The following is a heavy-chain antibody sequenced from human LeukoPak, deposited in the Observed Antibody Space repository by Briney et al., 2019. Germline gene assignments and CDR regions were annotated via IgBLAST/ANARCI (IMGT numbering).Heavy chain of an antibody. V-gene: IGHV3-11*01. CDR3: AKRGIVIRAVIIIGFHKEAYYFDY. CDR1: GFTFSDYY. J-gene: IGHJ4*02. CDR2: ISSSGSTI. Sequence: PGGSLRLSCAASGFTFSDYYMSWIRQAPGKGLEWVSYISSSGSTIYYADSVKGRFTISRDNAKNSLYLQMNSLRVEDTAVYFCAKRGIVIRAVIIIGFHKEAYYFDYWGQGTLVTVSS. D-gene: IGHD3-10*01.